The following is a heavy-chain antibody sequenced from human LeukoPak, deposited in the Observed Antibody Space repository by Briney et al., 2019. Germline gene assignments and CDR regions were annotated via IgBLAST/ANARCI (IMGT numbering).Heavy chain of an antibody. CDR2: FDPEDGET. CDR1: GYTLTELS. D-gene: IGHD2-15*01. CDR3: ATGKYCSGGSCYPLDY. V-gene: IGHV1-24*01. J-gene: IGHJ4*02. Sequence: VASVKVSCKVSGYTLTELSMHWVRQAPGKGLEWMGGFDPEDGETIYAQKFQGRVTMTEDTSTDTAYMELSSLRSEDTAVYYRATGKYCSGGSCYPLDYWGQGTLVTVSS.